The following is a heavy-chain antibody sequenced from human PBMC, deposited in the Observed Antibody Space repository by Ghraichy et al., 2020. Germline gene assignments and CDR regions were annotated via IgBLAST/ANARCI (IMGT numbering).Heavy chain of an antibody. CDR1: GFTFSSYP. CDR3: ARLAYCGGDCYPGEYYFDY. CDR2: ISSSSSTI. Sequence: GSLRLSCAASGFTFSSYPMNWVRQAPGTGLEWLSYISSSSSTIYYADSLKGRFTISRDNAKNSLYLQMNSLRAEDTAVYYCARLAYCGGDCYPGEYYFDYWGQGTLVTVSS. J-gene: IGHJ4*02. V-gene: IGHV3-48*01. D-gene: IGHD2-21*02.